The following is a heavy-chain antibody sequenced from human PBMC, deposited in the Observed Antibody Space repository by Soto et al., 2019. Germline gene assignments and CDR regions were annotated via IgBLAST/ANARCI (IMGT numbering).Heavy chain of an antibody. Sequence: ASVKVSSKASGYTLTSYYMHWVRQTPGQGLEWMGIINPSGGSTSYAQKFQGRVTMTRDTSTSTVYMELSSLRSEDTAVYYCARAGGYCTNGVCSWYFDLWGRGTLVTVSS. CDR1: GYTLTSYY. CDR2: INPSGGST. CDR3: ARAGGYCTNGVCSWYFDL. V-gene: IGHV1-46*01. J-gene: IGHJ2*01. D-gene: IGHD2-8*01.